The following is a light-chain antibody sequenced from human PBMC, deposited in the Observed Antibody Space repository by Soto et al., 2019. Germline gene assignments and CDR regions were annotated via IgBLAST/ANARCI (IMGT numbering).Light chain of an antibody. CDR3: QSYDSSLSGYVV. V-gene: IGLV1-40*01. CDR2: ANS. Sequence: QSALTQPPSVSGAPGQRVTISCTGSSSNIGAGYDVHWYQQLPGTAPKLLIYANSNRPSGVPDRFSGSKSGTTASLAITGLQAEDEADYYCQSYDSSLSGYVVFGGGTQLTVL. CDR1: SSNIGAGYD. J-gene: IGLJ2*01.